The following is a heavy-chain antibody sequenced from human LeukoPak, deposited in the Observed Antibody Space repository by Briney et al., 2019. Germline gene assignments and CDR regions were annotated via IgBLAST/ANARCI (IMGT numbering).Heavy chain of an antibody. Sequence: GGSLRLSCAASGFTLFPFWMSWLRQAPGKGLEWVANIKQDGSARYYVDSVKGRFTISRDNAKNSLYLQMNSLRAEDTAVYYCARDKIVGATNFDNWGQGTLVTVSS. V-gene: IGHV3-7*01. D-gene: IGHD1-26*01. CDR2: IKQDGSAR. CDR3: ARDKIVGATNFDN. J-gene: IGHJ4*02. CDR1: GFTLFPFW.